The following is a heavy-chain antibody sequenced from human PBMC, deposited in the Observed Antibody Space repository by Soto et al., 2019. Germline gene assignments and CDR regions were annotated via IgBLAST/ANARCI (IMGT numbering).Heavy chain of an antibody. Sequence: ASVKVSCKASGYTFTSYGISWVRQAPGQGLEWMGWISAYNGNTNYAQKLQGSVTMTTDTSTSTAYMELRSLRSDDTAVYYCARAIVVLGDYDILTGYYLSGSSQKRQNWFDPWGQGTLVTVSS. J-gene: IGHJ5*02. CDR2: ISAYNGNT. V-gene: IGHV1-18*01. D-gene: IGHD3-9*01. CDR1: GYTFTSYG. CDR3: ARAIVVLGDYDILTGYYLSGSSQKRQNWFDP.